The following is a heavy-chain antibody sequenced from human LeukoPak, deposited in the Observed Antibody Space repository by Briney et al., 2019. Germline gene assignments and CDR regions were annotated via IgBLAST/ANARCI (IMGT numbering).Heavy chain of an antibody. CDR2: IRYDGSNK. V-gene: IGHV3-30*02. J-gene: IGHJ4*02. CDR1: GFTFSSYA. D-gene: IGHD3/OR15-3a*01. Sequence: GGSLRLSCAASGFTFSSYAMHWVRQAPGKGLEWAAFIRYDGSNKYYADSVKGRFTISRDNAKNSLYLQMNSLRAEDTAVYYCSRWSYGRGTGLRYWGQGTLVTVSS. CDR3: SRWSYGRGTGLRY.